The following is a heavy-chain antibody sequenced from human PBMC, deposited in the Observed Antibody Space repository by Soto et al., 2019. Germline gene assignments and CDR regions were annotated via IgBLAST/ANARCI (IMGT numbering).Heavy chain of an antibody. V-gene: IGHV3-74*01. D-gene: IGHD3-10*01. CDR2: INRDGSRI. CDR1: GFTFSSHW. Sequence: EVQLVESGGVLVQPGGSLRLSCAASGFTFSSHWMHWVRQAPGKGLVWVSRINRDGSRINYADSVKGRLTISRDNAKNTVYLQMNSLRAEDTAVYFCARGASGRYYMDVWGKGTTVTVSS. J-gene: IGHJ6*03. CDR3: ARGASGRYYMDV.